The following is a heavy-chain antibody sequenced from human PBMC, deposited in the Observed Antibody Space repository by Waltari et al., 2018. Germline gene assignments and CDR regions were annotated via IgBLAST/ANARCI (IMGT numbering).Heavy chain of an antibody. D-gene: IGHD2-2*01. CDR3: ARDVCTSCYGVYYYYYMDV. Sequence: QVQLQQWGAGLLKPSETLSLTCAVYGGSFRGYYWSWIRQHPGKGLEWIGEINHSGSTNYNPSLKSRVTISVDTSKNQFSLKLSSVTAADTAVYYCARDVCTSCYGVYYYYYMDVWGKGTTVTVSS. J-gene: IGHJ6*03. V-gene: IGHV4-34*01. CDR2: INHSGST. CDR1: GGSFRGYY.